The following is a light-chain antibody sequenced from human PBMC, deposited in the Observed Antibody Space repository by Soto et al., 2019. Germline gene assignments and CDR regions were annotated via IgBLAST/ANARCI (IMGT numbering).Light chain of an antibody. CDR3: QQRSNWSGA. J-gene: IGKJ3*01. CDR2: DAS. CDR1: QSVSSY. Sequence: DIVLTQSPATLSLSPGERATLSCRASQSVSSYLAWYQQKPGQAPRLLIYDASNRATGIPARFSGSGSGTDFTRTISSLEPEDFAVYYCQQRSNWSGAFGPGTKVDIK. V-gene: IGKV3-11*01.